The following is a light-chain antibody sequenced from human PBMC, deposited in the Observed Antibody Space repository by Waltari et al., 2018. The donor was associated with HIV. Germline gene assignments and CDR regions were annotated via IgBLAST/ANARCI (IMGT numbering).Light chain of an antibody. CDR3: QQYKTLPLT. V-gene: IGKV1-33*01. CDR1: QDISNY. J-gene: IGKJ4*01. Sequence: DIQMTQSPSSLSPSVRDGVTITCQASQDISNYLNWFQQKPGKAPELLISGASNLETGVPSRFSGSGSGTDFTLTISSLQPEDIATYYCQQYKTLPLTFGGGTKVEI. CDR2: GAS.